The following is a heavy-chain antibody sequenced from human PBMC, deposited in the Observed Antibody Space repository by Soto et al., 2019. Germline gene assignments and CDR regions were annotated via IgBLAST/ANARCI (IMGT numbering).Heavy chain of an antibody. V-gene: IGHV3-48*02. J-gene: IGHJ3*02. CDR2: INSGSGTI. CDR1: GFSFSSYS. Sequence: EVQLVESGGGLVQPGGSLRLSCAVSGFSFSSYSMNWVRQAPGKGLEWVSYINSGSGTINYADSVKGRFTISRDNAKNLLYLQMSSLRDEDTAVYYCVRDILIWGQGTMVTVSS. CDR3: VRDILI.